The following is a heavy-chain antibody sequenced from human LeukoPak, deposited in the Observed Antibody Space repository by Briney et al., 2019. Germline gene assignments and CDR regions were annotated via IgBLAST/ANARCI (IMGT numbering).Heavy chain of an antibody. CDR1: GYTFTGYY. Sequence: ASVKVSCKASGYTFTGYYMHWVRQAPGQGLEWMGWINPNSGGTNYAQKFQGRVTMTRDTSISTAYMELSRLRSDDTAVYYCAGDRGVGAAVFFDYWGLGTLVTVSS. D-gene: IGHD6-13*01. CDR3: AGDRGVGAAVFFDY. CDR2: INPNSGGT. J-gene: IGHJ4*02. V-gene: IGHV1-2*02.